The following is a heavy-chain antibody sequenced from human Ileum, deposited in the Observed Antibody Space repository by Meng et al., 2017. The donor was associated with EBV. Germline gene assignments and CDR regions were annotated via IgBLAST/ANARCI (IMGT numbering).Heavy chain of an antibody. D-gene: IGHD2-8*02. CDR3: TRECIDTTGAYERSDY. J-gene: IGHJ4*02. Sequence: RQWQGSGSGLGKPSETLSLMCSVSGGSISRSNFYWGWVRQTPGKGLEWIASIHHSGSTYYNPSLRSRVTMSVDTSKNQFSLRLTSVTAADTALYFCTRECIDTTGAYERSDYWGQGSLVTVSS. CDR1: GGSISRSNFY. V-gene: IGHV4-39*07. CDR2: IHHSGST.